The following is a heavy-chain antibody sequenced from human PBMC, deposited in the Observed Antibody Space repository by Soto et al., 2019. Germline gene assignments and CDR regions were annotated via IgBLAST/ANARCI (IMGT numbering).Heavy chain of an antibody. J-gene: IGHJ3*02. CDR1: GYTLTRDG. CDR2: ISGYNGNT. D-gene: IGHD1-26*01. CDR3: ARRAWENSDGFDM. Sequence: QVQLVQSGAEVKKPGASVKVSCKASGYTLTRDGISWGRQAPGQGLEWMGWISGYNGNTNYAQKLQGRVTMTTDTSTSTAYMELRSLRSDDTAVYYCARRAWENSDGFDMWGQGTMVTVSS. V-gene: IGHV1-18*04.